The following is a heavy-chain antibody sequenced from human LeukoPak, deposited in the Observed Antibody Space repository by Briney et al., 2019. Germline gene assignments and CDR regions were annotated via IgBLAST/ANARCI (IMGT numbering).Heavy chain of an antibody. V-gene: IGHV3-23*01. J-gene: IGHJ4*02. D-gene: IGHD6-13*01. CDR1: GFTFSSYA. Sequence: QAGGSLRLSCAASGFTFSSYAMSWVRQAPGKGLEWVSAISGSGGSTYYADSVKGRFTISRDNSKNTLFLQMNSLRAEDTAIYFCATDSNPFDFWGQGTLVTVSS. CDR2: ISGSGGST. CDR3: ATDSNPFDF.